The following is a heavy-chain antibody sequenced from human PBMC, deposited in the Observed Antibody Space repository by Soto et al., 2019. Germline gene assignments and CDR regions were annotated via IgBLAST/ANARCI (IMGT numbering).Heavy chain of an antibody. Sequence: ETLSLPCTVSGGSVRSGSCYWSWNRQPPEKGLEWIGYIYYSGSTNYNPSLKSRVTISVDKSKNQFSLKLRSVTAADTAVYYCARVLIAVAGTLSAFDIWGQGTMVTVS. CDR1: GGSVRSGSCY. D-gene: IGHD6-19*01. V-gene: IGHV4-61*01. CDR2: IYYSGST. J-gene: IGHJ3*02. CDR3: ARVLIAVAGTLSAFDI.